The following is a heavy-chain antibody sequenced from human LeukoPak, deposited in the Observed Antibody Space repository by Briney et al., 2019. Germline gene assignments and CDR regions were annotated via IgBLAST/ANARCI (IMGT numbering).Heavy chain of an antibody. V-gene: IGHV3-33*01. J-gene: IGHJ4*02. CDR2: IWYDGRNK. Sequence: GGSLRLSCAASGXTFSSYGMHWVRQAPGKGLEWVAVIWYDGRNKYYADSVKGRFTISRDNSKHTLYLQMNSLRAEDTAVYYCARDSFGSYYDFWSGSTYWGQGTLVTVSS. D-gene: IGHD3-3*01. CDR1: GXTFSSYG. CDR3: ARDSFGSYYDFWSGSTY.